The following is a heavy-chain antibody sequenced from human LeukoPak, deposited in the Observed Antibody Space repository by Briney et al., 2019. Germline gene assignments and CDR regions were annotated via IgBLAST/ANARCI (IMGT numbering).Heavy chain of an antibody. CDR3: ARREVGFDP. J-gene: IGHJ5*02. CDR2: IYHSGST. D-gene: IGHD1-26*01. CDR1: GGSINSGGYY. V-gene: IGHV4-30-2*02. Sequence: SETLSLTCTVSGGSINSGGYYWSWIRQPPGKGLEWIGYIYHSGSTYYNPSLKSRVTISVDTSKSQVSLNLNSVTAADTAVYYCARREVGFDPWGQGTLVTVSS.